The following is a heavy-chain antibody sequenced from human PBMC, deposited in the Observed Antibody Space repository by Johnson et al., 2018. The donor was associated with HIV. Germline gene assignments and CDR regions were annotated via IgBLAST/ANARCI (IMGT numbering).Heavy chain of an antibody. CDR1: GFTFSSYP. Sequence: QVQLVESGGGVVQPGRSLRLSCAASGFTFSSYPMHWVRQAPGKGLEWVAFIWYDGSNKYYADSVKGRFTISRDNSKNTLYLQMNSLRAEDTAVYYCAKDLSGYSYGYGAFDIWGQGTMVTVSS. J-gene: IGHJ3*02. V-gene: IGHV3-33*06. CDR3: AKDLSGYSYGYGAFDI. CDR2: IWYDGSNK. D-gene: IGHD5-18*01.